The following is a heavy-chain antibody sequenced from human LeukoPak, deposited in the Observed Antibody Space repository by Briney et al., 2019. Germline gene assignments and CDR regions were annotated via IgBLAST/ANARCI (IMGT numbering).Heavy chain of an antibody. CDR2: VNWKGGST. CDR3: VRDRCSSTSCHDSPNWFDP. Sequence: PGGSLRLSCAASGFTFDDYGMSWVRQAPGKGLEWISGVNWKGGSTGYADSVKGRFTISRDNAKNSLYLQMNSLRAEDTALYYCVRDRCSSTSCHDSPNWFDPWGQETLVTVSS. D-gene: IGHD2-2*01. CDR1: GFTFDDYG. J-gene: IGHJ5*02. V-gene: IGHV3-20*04.